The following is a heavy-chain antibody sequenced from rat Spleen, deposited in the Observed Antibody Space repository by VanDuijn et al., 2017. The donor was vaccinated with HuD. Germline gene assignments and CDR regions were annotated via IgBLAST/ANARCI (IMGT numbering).Heavy chain of an antibody. CDR3: ATANIATSTGCFDF. D-gene: IGHD1-2*01. J-gene: IGHJ1*01. V-gene: IGHV5-19*01. CDR2: ISPSAAYT. CDR1: GFTFSSSG. Sequence: EVQLVESGGGLVQPGRSLRLSCAASGFTFSSSGMHWIRQAPTKGLEWVASISPSAAYTYYRDSVKGRFTISRNNAKSTLYLQMERLRSEDTATSFCATANIATSTGCFDFWCQVVMVTVSS.